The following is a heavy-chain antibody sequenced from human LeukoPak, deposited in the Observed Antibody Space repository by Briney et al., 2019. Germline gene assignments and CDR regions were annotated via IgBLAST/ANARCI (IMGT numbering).Heavy chain of an antibody. J-gene: IGHJ4*02. CDR3: ARKSIQYVDTAMAWDY. CDR1: GFTFSSYG. V-gene: IGHV4-39*01. CDR2: IYYSGST. Sequence: GSLRLSCAASGFTFSSYGMSWVRQPPGKGLEWIGSIYYSGSTYYNPSLKSRVTISVDTSKNQFSLKLSSVTAADTAVYYCARKSIQYVDTAMAWDYWGQGTLVTVSS. D-gene: IGHD5-18*01.